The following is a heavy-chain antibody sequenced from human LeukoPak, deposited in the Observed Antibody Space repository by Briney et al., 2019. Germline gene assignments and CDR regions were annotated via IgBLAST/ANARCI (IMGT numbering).Heavy chain of an antibody. Sequence: ASVQVSCKASGYTFTGYYMHWVRQAPGQGLEWMGRINPNSGGTNYAQKFQGRVTMTRDTSISTAYMELSRLRSDDTAVYYCARDAQRGYYDILTGYYCWGQGTLVTVSS. CDR2: INPNSGGT. D-gene: IGHD3-9*01. J-gene: IGHJ4*02. V-gene: IGHV1-2*06. CDR3: ARDAQRGYYDILTGYYC. CDR1: GYTFTGYY.